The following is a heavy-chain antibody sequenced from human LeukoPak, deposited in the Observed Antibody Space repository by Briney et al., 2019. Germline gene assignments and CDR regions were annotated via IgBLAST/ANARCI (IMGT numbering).Heavy chain of an antibody. D-gene: IGHD3-10*01. J-gene: IGHJ6*02. V-gene: IGHV3-48*01. CDR3: ARDMLGSYYYGSGSRDYGVDV. CDR1: GFTFNSYS. Sequence: GGSLRLSCAASGFTFNSYSMNWVRQAPGKGLEWISYISSSSSTTYYADSVKGRFTISRDNAKNSLYLQMNSLRAEDTAVYYCARDMLGSYYYGSGSRDYGVDVWGQGTTVTVSS. CDR2: ISSSSSTT.